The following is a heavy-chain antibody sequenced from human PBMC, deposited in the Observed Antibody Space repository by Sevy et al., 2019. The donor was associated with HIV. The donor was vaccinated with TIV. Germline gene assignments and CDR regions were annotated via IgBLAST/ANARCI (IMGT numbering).Heavy chain of an antibody. D-gene: IGHD1-26*01. CDR2: IYYSGST. Sequence: SETLSLTCTVSGGSISSYYWSWIRQPPGKGLEWIGYIYYSGSTNYNPSLKSRVTISVDTSKNQFSLKLSSVTAADTAVYDCARMTVGEYSGSHEDYWGQGTLVTVSS. CDR3: ARMTVGEYSGSHEDY. V-gene: IGHV4-59*01. J-gene: IGHJ4*02. CDR1: GGSISSYY.